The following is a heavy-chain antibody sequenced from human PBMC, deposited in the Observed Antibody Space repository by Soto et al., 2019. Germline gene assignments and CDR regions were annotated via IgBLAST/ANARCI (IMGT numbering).Heavy chain of an antibody. CDR1: GFTFDDNA. D-gene: IGHD3-16*01. Sequence: GGSLRLSSAVSGFTFDDNAMHWVRQAPEKGLEWVSGINWKSDIGYADSVKGRFTISRDNAENSLYLQMNSPRAEDTALYYCASSKDRGGSNRFICRGQGSQVTVSS. CDR3: ASSKDRGGSNRFIC. V-gene: IGHV3-9*01. J-gene: IGHJ1*01. CDR2: INWKSDI.